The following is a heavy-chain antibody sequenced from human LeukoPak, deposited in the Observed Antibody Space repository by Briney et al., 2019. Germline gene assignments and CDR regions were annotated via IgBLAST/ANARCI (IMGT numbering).Heavy chain of an antibody. CDR3: AKIRVPRDAFDI. J-gene: IGHJ3*02. CDR2: ISGSGGST. CDR1: GFTFSHYA. V-gene: IGHV3-23*01. Sequence: SGGSLRLSCAASGFTFSHYAMSWVRQAPGKGLEWVSGISGSGGSTYYADSVRGRFTISRDNSKDTLYLQVSSLRAEDTAVYYCAKIRVPRDAFDIWGQGTMVTVSS.